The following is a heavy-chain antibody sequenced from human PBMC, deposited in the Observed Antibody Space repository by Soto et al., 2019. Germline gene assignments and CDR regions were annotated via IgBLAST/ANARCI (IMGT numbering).Heavy chain of an antibody. D-gene: IGHD3-10*01. CDR3: ATDSAVRVQYYYYYGMDV. Sequence: GASVKVSCKVSGYTLTELSMYWARQSPGKGLEWMGGFDPEDGETIYAQKFQGRVTMTEDTSTDTAYMELSSLRSEDTAVYYCATDSAVRVQYYYYYGMDVWGQGTTVTVSS. J-gene: IGHJ6*02. CDR2: FDPEDGET. V-gene: IGHV1-24*01. CDR1: GYTLTELS.